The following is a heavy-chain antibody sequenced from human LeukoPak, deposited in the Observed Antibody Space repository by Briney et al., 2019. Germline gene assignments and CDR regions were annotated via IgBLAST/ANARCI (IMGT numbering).Heavy chain of an antibody. CDR2: IYYSGST. CDR1: GGSISSYY. J-gene: IGHJ4*02. D-gene: IGHD5-12*01. Sequence: SETLSLTCTVSGGSISSYYWSWIRQPPGKGLEWIGYIYYSGSTNYNPSLKSRVTISVDTSKNQFSLKLSSVTAADTAVYYCASSGYGTSGYPYYFDYWGQGTLVTVSS. CDR3: ASSGYGTSGYPYYFDY. V-gene: IGHV4-59*01.